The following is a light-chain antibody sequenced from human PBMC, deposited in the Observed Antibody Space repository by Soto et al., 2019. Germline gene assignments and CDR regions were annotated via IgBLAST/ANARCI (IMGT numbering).Light chain of an antibody. J-gene: IGKJ1*01. CDR3: HQYHNFPRT. CDR1: QSISNS. Sequence: DIQMTQSPSTLSASVGDRVTLTCRASQSISNSLAWYQQRPGKAPNLLIYKASTLESGVPSRFSGSGSGTEFTLTVSSLQPDDFATYYCHQYHNFPRTFGQGTKVDIK. V-gene: IGKV1-5*03. CDR2: KAS.